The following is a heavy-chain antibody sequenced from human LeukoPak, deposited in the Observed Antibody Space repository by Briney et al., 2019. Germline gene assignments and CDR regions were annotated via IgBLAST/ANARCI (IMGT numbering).Heavy chain of an antibody. CDR1: GFTFSSYS. CDR2: ISSSSSYI. V-gene: IGHV3-21*01. D-gene: IGHD3-10*01. J-gene: IGHJ4*02. Sequence: GGSLRLSYAASGFTFSSYSMNWVRQAPGKGLEWVSSISSSSSYIYYADSVKGRFTISRDNAKNSLYLQMNSLRAEDTAMYYCARVDIFYYGSGSYYHPYYFDYWGQGTLVTVSS. CDR3: ARVDIFYYGSGSYYHPYYFDY.